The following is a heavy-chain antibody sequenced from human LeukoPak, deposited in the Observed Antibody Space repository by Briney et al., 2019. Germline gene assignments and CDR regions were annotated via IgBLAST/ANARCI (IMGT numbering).Heavy chain of an antibody. J-gene: IGHJ4*02. CDR2: IYTSGST. D-gene: IGHD3-22*01. Sequence: SETLSLTCTVSGGSISSGSYYWSWIRQPAGKGLEWIGRIYTSGSTNYNPSLKSRVTISVDTSKNQFSLKLSSVTAADTAVYYCARDTKEGYYDSSGYGYWGQGTLVTVSS. CDR1: GGSISSGSYY. CDR3: ARDTKEGYYDSSGYGY. V-gene: IGHV4-61*02.